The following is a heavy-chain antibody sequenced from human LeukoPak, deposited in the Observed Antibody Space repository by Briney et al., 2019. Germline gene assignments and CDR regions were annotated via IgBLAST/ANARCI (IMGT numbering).Heavy chain of an antibody. J-gene: IGHJ4*02. CDR1: GGSISSGGYS. CDR2: IYHSGST. V-gene: IGHV4-30-2*01. D-gene: IGHD5-12*01. Sequence: SQTLSLTWAVSGGSISSGGYSWSWIRQRPGKGLEWIGYIYHSGSTYYNPSLKSRVTISVDRSKNQFSLKLSSVTAADTAVYYCARAVEGIVATISYFDYWGQGTLVTVSS. CDR3: ARAVEGIVATISYFDY.